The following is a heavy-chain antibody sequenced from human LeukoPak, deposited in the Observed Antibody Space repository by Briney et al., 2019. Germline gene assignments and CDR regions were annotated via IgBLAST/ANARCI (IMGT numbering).Heavy chain of an antibody. CDR3: AREFLGYDILTGYRMDV. CDR1: GYTFTGYY. CDR2: INPNSGGT. D-gene: IGHD3-9*01. Sequence: GASVKVSCKASGYTFTGYYMHWVRQAPGQGLEWMGWINPNSGGTNYAQKFQGRGTMTRDTSISTAYMELSRLGSNDTAVYYCAREFLGYDILTGYRMDVWGKGTTVTVSS. V-gene: IGHV1-2*02. J-gene: IGHJ6*03.